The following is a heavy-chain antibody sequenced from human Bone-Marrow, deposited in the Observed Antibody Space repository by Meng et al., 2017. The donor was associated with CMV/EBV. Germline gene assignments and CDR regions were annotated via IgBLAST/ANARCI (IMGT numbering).Heavy chain of an antibody. Sequence: SETLSLTCTVSGGSVSSGSYYWSWIRQPPGKGLEWIGYIYYSGSTNYNPSLKSRVTISVDTYKNQFSLKLSSVTAADTAVYYCARTIAAAETFPFDYWGQGTLVTVSS. CDR3: ARTIAAAETFPFDY. CDR1: GGSVSSGSYY. CDR2: IYYSGST. D-gene: IGHD6-13*01. V-gene: IGHV4-61*01. J-gene: IGHJ4*02.